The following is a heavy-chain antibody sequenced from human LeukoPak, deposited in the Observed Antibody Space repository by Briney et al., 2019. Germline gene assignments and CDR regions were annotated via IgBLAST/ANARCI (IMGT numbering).Heavy chain of an antibody. Sequence: GGSLRLSCAASGFTFSSYGMSWVRQAPGKGLEWVSAISGSGGSTYYADSVKGRFTISRDNSKNTLYLQMNSLRAEDTAVYYCAKIFGVLAVVTIYFDYWGQGTLVTVSS. J-gene: IGHJ4*02. CDR2: ISGSGGST. CDR1: GFTFSSYG. V-gene: IGHV3-23*01. CDR3: AKIFGVLAVVTIYFDY. D-gene: IGHD2-21*02.